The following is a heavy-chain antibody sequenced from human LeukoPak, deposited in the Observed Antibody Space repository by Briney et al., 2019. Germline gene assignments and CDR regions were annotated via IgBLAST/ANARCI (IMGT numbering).Heavy chain of an antibody. D-gene: IGHD3-3*01. V-gene: IGHV3-23*01. CDR2: ISGSGSTT. Sequence: GGSLRLSCAASGFTFRYYAMSWVRQAPGKGLEWVSAISGSGSTTYYADPVKGRFTISRDNAKNSVYLQLNSLRAEDTAMYYCARSPRYFTIFGVLTPFDYWGQGTRVIVSS. J-gene: IGHJ4*02. CDR3: ARSPRYFTIFGVLTPFDY. CDR1: GFTFRYYA.